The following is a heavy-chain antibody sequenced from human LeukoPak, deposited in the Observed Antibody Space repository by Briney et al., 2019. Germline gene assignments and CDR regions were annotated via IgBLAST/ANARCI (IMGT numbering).Heavy chain of an antibody. D-gene: IGHD3-10*01. Sequence: QAGGSLRLSCAASGFTFSSYSMNWVRQAPGKGLEWVSYISSSSSTIYYADSVKGRFTISRDNAKNSLYLQMNSLRDEDTAVYYCARDSPWFGELHLDYWGQGTLVTVSS. CDR2: ISSSSSTI. CDR1: GFTFSSYS. J-gene: IGHJ4*02. V-gene: IGHV3-48*02. CDR3: ARDSPWFGELHLDY.